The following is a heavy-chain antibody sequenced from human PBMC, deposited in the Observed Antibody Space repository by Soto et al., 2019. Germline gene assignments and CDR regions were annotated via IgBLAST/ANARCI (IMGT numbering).Heavy chain of an antibody. CDR2: IYPGDSDT. CDR1: GYSFTSYW. V-gene: IGHV5-51*01. D-gene: IGHD1-7*01. CDR3: ARPTRQKTGTTGSVDYYYGMDV. J-gene: IGHJ6*02. Sequence: PGEALKISCKGSGYSFTSYWIGWVRQMPGKGLEWMGIIYPGDSDTRYSPSFQGQVTISADKSISTAYLQWSSLKASDTAMYYCARPTRQKTGTTGSVDYYYGMDVWGQGTTVTVSS.